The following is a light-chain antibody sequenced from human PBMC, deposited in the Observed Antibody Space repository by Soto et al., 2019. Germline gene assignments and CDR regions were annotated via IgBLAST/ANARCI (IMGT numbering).Light chain of an antibody. CDR1: SSAVGGYNY. Sequence: QSALTQPPSASGSPGQSFPISCTGTSSAVGGYNYVSWYQQHPGKAPKLMIYEVSKRPSGVPDRFSGSKSGNTASLTVSGLQAEDEADYYCSSYAGSNNLVVFGGGTKVTVL. J-gene: IGLJ2*01. CDR3: SSYAGSNNLVV. CDR2: EVS. V-gene: IGLV2-8*01.